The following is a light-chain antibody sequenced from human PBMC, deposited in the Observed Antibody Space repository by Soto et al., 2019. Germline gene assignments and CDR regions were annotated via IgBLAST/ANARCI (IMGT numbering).Light chain of an antibody. V-gene: IGLV8-61*01. J-gene: IGLJ3*02. Sequence: VVTQEPSFSVSPGGTVTLTCGLSSGSVSTSYYPSWYQQTPGQAPRMLIYSTNARSSGVPDRFSASILGNKAALTITGAQADDDSDYYCVLYMGGGIWVFGGGTKLTVL. CDR3: VLYMGGGIWV. CDR1: SGSVSTSYY. CDR2: STN.